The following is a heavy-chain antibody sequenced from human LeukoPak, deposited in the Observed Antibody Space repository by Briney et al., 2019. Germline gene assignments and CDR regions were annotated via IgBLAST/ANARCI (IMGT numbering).Heavy chain of an antibody. CDR3: ARSFHLRRLGELSLPD. CDR1: GGSISNYY. D-gene: IGHD3-16*02. CDR2: IYHSGST. Sequence: SETLSLTCTVSGGSISNYYWSWIRQPPGKGLEWIGYIYHSGSTNYNPSLKSRVTISVDTSKNQFSLKLSSVTAADTAVYYCARSFHLRRLGELSLPDWGQGTLVTVSS. J-gene: IGHJ4*02. V-gene: IGHV4-59*12.